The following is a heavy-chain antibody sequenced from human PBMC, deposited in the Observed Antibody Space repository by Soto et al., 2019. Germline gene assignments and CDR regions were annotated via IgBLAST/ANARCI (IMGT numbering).Heavy chain of an antibody. J-gene: IGHJ4*02. V-gene: IGHV1-69*05. CDR3: AKDHVTMIDY. CDR2: IIPILGTA. Sequence: GPPVKLSCKASGGTFSSYAISWLRQAPGQGLEWMGGIIPILGTADSVKGRFTISRDNSKNTLYLQMNRLRAEDTAVYYCAKDHVTMIDYWGQGTLVTVSS. CDR1: GGTFSSYA. D-gene: IGHD3-22*01.